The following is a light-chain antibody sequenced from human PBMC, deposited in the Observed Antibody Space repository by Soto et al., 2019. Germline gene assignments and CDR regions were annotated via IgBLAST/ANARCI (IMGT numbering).Light chain of an antibody. CDR2: DVS. J-gene: IGLJ2*01. V-gene: IGLV2-14*01. Sequence: QSALTQPASVSESPGRPVSIPCTGTSSDLGGYNYVSWYQQHPGKAPKLMIYDVSNRPSGVSYRFSGSKSGNTASLTISGLQAEAEADYYCSSSTSSGAVVFGGGTKLTVL. CDR3: SSSTSSGAVV. CDR1: SSDLGGYNY.